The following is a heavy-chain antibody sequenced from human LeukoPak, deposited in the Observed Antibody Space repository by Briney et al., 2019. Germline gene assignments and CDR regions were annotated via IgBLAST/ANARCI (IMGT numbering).Heavy chain of an antibody. D-gene: IGHD4-17*01. CDR3: ARDLVTVTKGFDI. CDR1: DDSFSSHY. CDR2: ISYIGST. Sequence: PSETLSLTCAVSDDSFSSHYWTWIRQPPGKGLEWIGYISYIGSTNYNPSLKSRVTISIDTSKDQFSLKLSSVTAADTAVYFCARDLVTVTKGFDIWGQGTMVSVSS. V-gene: IGHV4-59*11. J-gene: IGHJ3*02.